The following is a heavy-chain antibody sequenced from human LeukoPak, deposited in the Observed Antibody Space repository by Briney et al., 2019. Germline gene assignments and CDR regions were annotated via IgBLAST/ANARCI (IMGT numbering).Heavy chain of an antibody. Sequence: PSETLSLTCTVSGGSISRYYWSWIRQPAGKGLEWIGRVYTSGSTTYNPSLKSRVTMSIDTSKNQFSLKVSSVTAADTAVYYCARAFRGIFGVFEAFDIWGQGTMVTVSS. CDR1: GGSISRYY. J-gene: IGHJ3*02. CDR2: VYTSGST. V-gene: IGHV4-4*07. CDR3: ARAFRGIFGVFEAFDI. D-gene: IGHD3-3*01.